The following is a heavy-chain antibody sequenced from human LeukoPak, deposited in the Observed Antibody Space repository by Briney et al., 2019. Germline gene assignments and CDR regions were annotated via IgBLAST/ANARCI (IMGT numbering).Heavy chain of an antibody. V-gene: IGHV4-31*03. D-gene: IGHD3-22*01. Sequence: PSQTLSLTCTVSGGSLSSGGYYWSWIRQHPGKGLEWIGYIYYSGSTYYNPSLKSRVAISVDTSKNQFSLKLSSVTAADTAVYYCARANYYDSSGYYFPVYYYGMDVWGQGTTVTVSS. CDR2: IYYSGST. CDR1: GGSLSSGGYY. J-gene: IGHJ6*02. CDR3: ARANYYDSSGYYFPVYYYGMDV.